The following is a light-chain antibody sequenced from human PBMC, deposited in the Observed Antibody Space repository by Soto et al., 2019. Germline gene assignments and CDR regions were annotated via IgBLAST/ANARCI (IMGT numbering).Light chain of an antibody. CDR2: EVS. CDR3: SSYAGSKNYV. V-gene: IGLV2-8*01. Sequence: QSVLTQPPSASGSPGQSVTISCTGTSSDVGGYNYVSWYQQHPGKVPKLMIYEVSKRPSGVPDRFYGSKSGNTASLTVSGLPAEDEADYYCSSYAGSKNYVFGTGTKVTVL. CDR1: SSDVGGYNY. J-gene: IGLJ1*01.